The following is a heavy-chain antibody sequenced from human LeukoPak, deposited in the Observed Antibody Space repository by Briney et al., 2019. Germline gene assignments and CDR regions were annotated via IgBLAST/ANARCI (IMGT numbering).Heavy chain of an antibody. V-gene: IGHV4-59*01. CDR3: ARDLGATGEY. CDR2: IYYTGST. D-gene: IGHD1-26*01. CDR1: GGSISSYY. Sequence: SETLSLTCTVSGGSISSYYWTWIRQPPGKGLEWIGYIYYTGSTNYNPSLKTRVTISVDTSKHQFSLKLSSVTAADRAVYYCARDLGATGEYRGQGTLLTVSS. J-gene: IGHJ4*02.